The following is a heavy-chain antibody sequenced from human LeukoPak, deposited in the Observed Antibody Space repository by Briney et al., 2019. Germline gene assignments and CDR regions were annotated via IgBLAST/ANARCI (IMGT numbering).Heavy chain of an antibody. CDR2: IYYSGSS. CDR1: GGSISSSSYY. CDR3: AIPRGYSYGYGEDY. Sequence: PSETLSLTCTVSGGSISSSSYYWGWIRQPPGKGLEWIGSIYYSGSSNSTPSLKSRVTISVDTSKNQFSLKLSSVTAADTAVYYCAIPRGYSYGYGEDYWGQGTLVTVSS. V-gene: IGHV4-39*01. J-gene: IGHJ4*02. D-gene: IGHD5-18*01.